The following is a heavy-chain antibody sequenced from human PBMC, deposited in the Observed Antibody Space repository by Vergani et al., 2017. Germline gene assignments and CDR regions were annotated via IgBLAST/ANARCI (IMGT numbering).Heavy chain of an antibody. V-gene: IGHV3-21*01. CDR2: ISSSSSYI. Sequence: VQLVESGGGLVKPGGSLRLSCAASGFTFSSYSMNWVRQAPGKGLEWVSSISSSSSYIYYADSVKGRFTIYRDNAKNSLYLQMNSLRAEDTAVYYCARVGGGSCYDYWGQGTLVTVSS. CDR1: GFTFSSYS. J-gene: IGHJ4*02. D-gene: IGHD2-15*01. CDR3: ARVGGGSCYDY.